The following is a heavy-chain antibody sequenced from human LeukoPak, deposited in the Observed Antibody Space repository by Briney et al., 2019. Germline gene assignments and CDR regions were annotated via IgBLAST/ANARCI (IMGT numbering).Heavy chain of an antibody. D-gene: IGHD1-1*01. CDR3: AREVQLERRPDAFDI. V-gene: IGHV4-61*08. CDR1: GGSTSSGGYY. J-gene: IGHJ3*02. Sequence: PSETLSLTCTVSGGSTSSGGYYWSWIRQHPGKGLEWIGYIYYSGSTNYNPSLKSRVTISVDTSKNQFSLKLSSVTAADTAVYYCAREVQLERRPDAFDIWGQGTMVTVSS. CDR2: IYYSGST.